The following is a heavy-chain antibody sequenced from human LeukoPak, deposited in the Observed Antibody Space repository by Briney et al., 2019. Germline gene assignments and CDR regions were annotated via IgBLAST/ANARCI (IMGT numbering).Heavy chain of an antibody. CDR3: ARPDFHDAFDI. CDR2: IYYSGST. CDR1: GGSISSYY. D-gene: IGHD2-21*02. V-gene: IGHV4-59*08. J-gene: IGHJ3*02. Sequence: PSETLSLTCTVSGGSISSYYWSWIRQPPGKGLEWIGYIYYSGSTNYNPSLKSRVTISVDTSKNQFSLKLSSVTAADTAVYYCARPDFHDAFDIWGQGTMVTVSS.